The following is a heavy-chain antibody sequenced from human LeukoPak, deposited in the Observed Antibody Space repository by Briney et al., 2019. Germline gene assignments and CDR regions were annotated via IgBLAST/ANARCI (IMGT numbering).Heavy chain of an antibody. CDR1: GYTGIELS. D-gene: IGHD3-3*01. V-gene: IGHV1-24*01. CDR3: ATHTISGVVTYASLI. CDR2: FDPEDGET. J-gene: IGHJ3*02. Sequence: ASVTVSCKLSGYTGIELSMHWVRQVPGKGLEWMGGFDPEDGETKYAQKFQGRVTMTEDTSTDTAYMELSRLTSEDTAVYYCATHTISGVVTYASLIWGRGTLVTVSS.